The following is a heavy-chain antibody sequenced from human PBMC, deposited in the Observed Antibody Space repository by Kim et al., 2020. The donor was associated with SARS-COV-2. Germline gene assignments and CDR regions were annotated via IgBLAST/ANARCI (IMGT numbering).Heavy chain of an antibody. J-gene: IGHJ5*02. CDR2: IWYDGSNK. CDR3: ARSGEDYGGNSAWFDP. D-gene: IGHD4-17*01. V-gene: IGHV3-33*01. Sequence: GGSLRLSCAASGFTFSSYGMHWVRQAPGKGLEWVAVIWYDGSNKYYADSVKGRFTISRDNSKNTLYLQMNSLRAEDTAVYYCARSGEDYGGNSAWFDPWGQGTLVTVSS. CDR1: GFTFSSYG.